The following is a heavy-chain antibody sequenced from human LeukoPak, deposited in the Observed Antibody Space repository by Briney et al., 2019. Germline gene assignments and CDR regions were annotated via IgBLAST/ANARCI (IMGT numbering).Heavy chain of an antibody. V-gene: IGHV3-74*01. J-gene: IGHJ4*02. Sequence: PGGSLRLSCAASGFTFSTYYMHWVRQASGKGRVWVSRIYNDDSSTTYAESVKGRFTISSDNGKNTLYLQMNSQRVEDTAVYYCASYLYWWSDLGYWGQGTLVTVSA. D-gene: IGHD2-8*02. CDR1: GFTFSTYY. CDR3: ASYLYWWSDLGY. CDR2: IYNDDSST.